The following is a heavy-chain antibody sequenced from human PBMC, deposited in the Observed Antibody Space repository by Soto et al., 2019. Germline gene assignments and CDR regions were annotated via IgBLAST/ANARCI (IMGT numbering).Heavy chain of an antibody. V-gene: IGHV4-39*01. CDR3: ASSGWWYFDY. D-gene: IGHD6-19*01. Sequence: SETLSLTCTVSGGSISSSIYYWGWIRQPPGKGLEWIGSIYYSGSTYYNPSLKSRVTISVDTSKNQFSLKLSSVTAADTAVYYCASSGWWYFDYWGQGTLVTVSS. CDR1: GGSISSSIYY. J-gene: IGHJ4*02. CDR2: IYYSGST.